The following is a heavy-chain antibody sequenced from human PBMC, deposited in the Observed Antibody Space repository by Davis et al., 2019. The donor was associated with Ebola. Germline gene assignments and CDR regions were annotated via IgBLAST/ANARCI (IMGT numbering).Heavy chain of an antibody. Sequence: ASVKVSCKASGYTFTGYYMHWVRQAPGQGLERMGWINPNSGGTNYAQKFQGRVTMTRDTSISTAYMELSRLRSDDTAVYYCARDVTMIVGGWFDPWGQGTLVTVSS. CDR2: INPNSGGT. D-gene: IGHD3-22*01. CDR3: ARDVTMIVGGWFDP. V-gene: IGHV1-2*02. J-gene: IGHJ5*02. CDR1: GYTFTGYY.